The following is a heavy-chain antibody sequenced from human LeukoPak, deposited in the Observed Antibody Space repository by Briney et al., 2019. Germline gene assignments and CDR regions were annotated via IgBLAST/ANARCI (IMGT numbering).Heavy chain of an antibody. D-gene: IGHD6-6*01. CDR1: GGSIRIFY. V-gene: IGHV4-4*07. CDR2: IYTSGTT. J-gene: IGHJ4*02. Sequence: SSETLSLTCTVSGGSIRIFYWSWVRQPAGKGLEWIGRIYTSGTTSYNPSVKSRVTMSVDTSKNQFSLNLTSLTAADTAVYYCARGGEWSSSPLDHWGQGALVTVSS. CDR3: ARGGEWSSSPLDH.